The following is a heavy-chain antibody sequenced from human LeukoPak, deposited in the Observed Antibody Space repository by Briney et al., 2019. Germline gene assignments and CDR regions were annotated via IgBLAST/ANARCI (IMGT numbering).Heavy chain of an antibody. V-gene: IGHV3-53*01. Sequence: PGRSLRLSCAASGLSVSSHYMSWVRQAPGKGLEWVSVIHSVGSTDYADSVKGRFTISRDNPKNRVDLQVNSLRAEDTAVYYCASSRIFGNAMDVWGQGTTVTVSS. CDR2: IHSVGST. D-gene: IGHD3-3*01. J-gene: IGHJ6*02. CDR3: ASSRIFGNAMDV. CDR1: GLSVSSHY.